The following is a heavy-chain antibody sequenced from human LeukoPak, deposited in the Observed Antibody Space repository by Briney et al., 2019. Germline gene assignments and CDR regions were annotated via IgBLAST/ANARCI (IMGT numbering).Heavy chain of an antibody. J-gene: IGHJ4*02. CDR3: AGPSSSGVGY. D-gene: IGHD3-10*01. V-gene: IGHV3-30*02. Sequence: GGSLRLSCAASGFTFSSYGMHWVRQAPGKGLEWVAFIRYDGTNKYYADSVKGRFTISRDNSKNTLYVQMNSLRVEDTAVYYCAGPSSSGVGYWGQGTLVTVSS. CDR2: IRYDGTNK. CDR1: GFTFSSYG.